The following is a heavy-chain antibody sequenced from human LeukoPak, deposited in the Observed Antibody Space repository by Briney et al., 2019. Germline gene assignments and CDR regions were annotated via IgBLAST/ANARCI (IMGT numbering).Heavy chain of an antibody. Sequence: GGSLRLSCAASGFTFSTYWMSWVRQAPGKGLEWVANIKQDGSEKDYVDSVKGRFTISRDNAKNSLYLQMNSLRVEDTAVYYCGRHGGAFEIWGQGTMVTVSS. V-gene: IGHV3-7*01. CDR1: GFTFSTYW. CDR3: GRHGGAFEI. CDR2: IKQDGSEK. J-gene: IGHJ3*02.